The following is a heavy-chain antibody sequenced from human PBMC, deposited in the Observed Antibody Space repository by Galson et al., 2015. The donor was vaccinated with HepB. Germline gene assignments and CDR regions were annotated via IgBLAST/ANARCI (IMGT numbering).Heavy chain of an antibody. Sequence: SVKVSCKASGYTFTSYGISWVRLAPGQGLEWMGWISAYNGNTNYTQKLQGRVTMTTDTSTSTAYMELRSLRSDDMAVYYCARAPFDYDYIWGSYRSFDYWGQGTLVTVSS. CDR1: GYTFTSYG. V-gene: IGHV1-18*03. CDR2: ISAYNGNT. CDR3: ARAPFDYDYIWGSYRSFDY. D-gene: IGHD3-16*02. J-gene: IGHJ4*02.